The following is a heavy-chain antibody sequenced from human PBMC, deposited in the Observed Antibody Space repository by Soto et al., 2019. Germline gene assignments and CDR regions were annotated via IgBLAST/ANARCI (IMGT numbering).Heavy chain of an antibody. V-gene: IGHV3-23*01. CDR1: GFTFSTYA. J-gene: IGHJ1*01. Sequence: GGSLRLSCAASGFTFSTYAMSWVRQPPGKGLEWVSAISGSGGSTYYADSVKGRFTISRDNSKNTLYLQMNSLRAEDTAVYYCAKGCSGGSCYSAEYFQHWGQRTLVTVSS. CDR3: AKGCSGGSCYSAEYFQH. CDR2: ISGSGGST. D-gene: IGHD2-15*01.